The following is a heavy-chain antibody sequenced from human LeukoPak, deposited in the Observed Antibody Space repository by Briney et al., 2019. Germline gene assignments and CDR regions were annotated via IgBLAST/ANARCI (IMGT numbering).Heavy chain of an antibody. J-gene: IGHJ5*02. CDR3: ASLYCSRTSCYMDP. D-gene: IGHD2-2*02. CDR1: GGSVSRGSYY. V-gene: IGHV4-61*01. Sequence: SETLSLTCTVSGGSVSRGSYYWSWIRQPPGKGLEWIGYTYYSGSSNYNPSLKSRVTISVDTSKNQFSLKLCSVTAADAAVFYCASLYCSRTSCYMDPWGQGTLVTVSS. CDR2: TYYSGSS.